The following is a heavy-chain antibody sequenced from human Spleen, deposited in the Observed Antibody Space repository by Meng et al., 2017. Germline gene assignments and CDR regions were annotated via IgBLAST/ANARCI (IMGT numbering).Heavy chain of an antibody. CDR3: ARDTDWHNFDY. CDR2: INHSGST. D-gene: IGHD3/OR15-3a*01. J-gene: IGHJ4*02. Sequence: SETLSLTCVVSGGSFSDYYWSWIRQPPGKGLEWIGEINHSGSTNYNPSLESRATISVDTSQNNLSLKLSSVTAADSAVYYCARDTDWHNFDYWGQGTLVTVSS. V-gene: IGHV4-34*01. CDR1: GGSFSDYY.